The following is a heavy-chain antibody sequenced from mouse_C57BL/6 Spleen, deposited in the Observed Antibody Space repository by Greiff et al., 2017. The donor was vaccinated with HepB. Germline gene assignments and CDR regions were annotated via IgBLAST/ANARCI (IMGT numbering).Heavy chain of an antibody. J-gene: IGHJ1*03. CDR1: GYTFTSYG. CDR2: IYPRSGNT. Sequence: QVQLQQSGAELARPGASVKLSCKASGYTFTSYGISWVKQRTGQGLEWIGEIYPRSGNTYYNEKFKGKATLTADKSPSTAYMELRSLTSEDSAVYFCARWHYGSSYGYFDVWGTGTTVTVSS. D-gene: IGHD1-1*01. CDR3: ARWHYGSSYGYFDV. V-gene: IGHV1-81*01.